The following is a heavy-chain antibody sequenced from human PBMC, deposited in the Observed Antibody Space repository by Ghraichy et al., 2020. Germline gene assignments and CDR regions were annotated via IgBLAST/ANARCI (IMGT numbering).Heavy chain of an antibody. CDR1: GFTFSSYS. D-gene: IGHD3-9*01. Sequence: GGSLRLSCAASGFTFSSYSMNWVRQAPGKGLEWVSSVSSSSAHIYYGDSVKGRFTISRDNAKNSLYLQMNSLRAEDTAVYYCARGHLDSNDAFDIWGQGTMVTVSS. CDR3: ARGHLDSNDAFDI. V-gene: IGHV3-21*01. CDR2: VSSSSAHI. J-gene: IGHJ3*02.